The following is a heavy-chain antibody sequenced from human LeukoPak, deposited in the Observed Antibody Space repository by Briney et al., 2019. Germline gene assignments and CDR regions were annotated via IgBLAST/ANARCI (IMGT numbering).Heavy chain of an antibody. D-gene: IGHD2-8*01. V-gene: IGHV1-2*02. CDR3: AREMVGYQIDV. J-gene: IGHJ6*02. CDR1: GYTFTNYF. CDR2: INPNTGAT. Sequence: ASVKVSCKASGYTFTNYFIHWVRQAPGQALEWMAWINPNTGATNYAQKFQGRVTMTRDSSVSTAYMELSSLRSDDTAVYYCAREMVGYQIDVWGQGTMVT.